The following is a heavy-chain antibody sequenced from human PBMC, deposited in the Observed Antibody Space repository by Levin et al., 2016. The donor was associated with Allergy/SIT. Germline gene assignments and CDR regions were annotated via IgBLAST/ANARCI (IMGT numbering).Heavy chain of an antibody. D-gene: IGHD2-21*01. V-gene: IGHV1-8*01. Sequence: ASVKVSCKASGYTFTTYDVNWVRQAPDQGLEWMGWMSPTSGYTDYAQKFQGRVTMTRNTSITTAYLELNNLRAEDTAVYYCARRDIVVVKEKYCYGMDVWGQGTTVTVSS. J-gene: IGHJ6*02. CDR2: MSPTSGYT. CDR3: ARRDIVVVKEKYCYGMDV. CDR1: GYTFTTYD.